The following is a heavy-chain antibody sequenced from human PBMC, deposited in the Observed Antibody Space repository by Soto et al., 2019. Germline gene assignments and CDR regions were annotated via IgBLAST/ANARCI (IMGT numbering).Heavy chain of an antibody. CDR1: GFTFSHYT. J-gene: IGHJ4*02. CDR2: ISDRPTGHT. CDR3: TTRVTAHFDY. D-gene: IGHD2-21*02. Sequence: HPGGSLRLSCVASGFTFSHYTLNWVRRAPGKGLEWVSTISDRPTGHTHYAESVRGRFTISRDDSRDTVFLQMDSLRAEDTAVYYCTTRVTAHFDYWGQGVLVTVSS. V-gene: IGHV3-23*01.